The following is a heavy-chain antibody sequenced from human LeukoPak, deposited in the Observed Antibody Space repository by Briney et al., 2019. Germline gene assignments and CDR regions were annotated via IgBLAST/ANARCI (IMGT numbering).Heavy chain of an antibody. CDR1: GYTFTSYG. D-gene: IGHD5-18*01. CDR3: ARAITGLQLWPRQIYYYYYYGMDV. J-gene: IGHJ6*02. CDR2: ISAYNGNT. V-gene: IGHV1-18*01. Sequence: ASVKVSCKASGYTFTSYGIRWVRQAPGQGLEWMGWISAYNGNTNYAQKLQGRVTMTTDTSTSTAYRELRSLRSDDTAVYYCARAITGLQLWPRQIYYYYYYGMDVWGQGSTVTVSS.